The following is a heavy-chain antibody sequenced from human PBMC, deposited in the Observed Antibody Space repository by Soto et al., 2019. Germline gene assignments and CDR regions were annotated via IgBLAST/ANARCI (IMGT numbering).Heavy chain of an antibody. CDR3: ARAGQKAAGYYYYYYGMDV. CDR1: GGTFSSYA. Sequence: SVKVSCKASGGTFSSYAISWVRQAPGQGLEWMGGIIPIFGTANYAQKFQGRVAITADESTSTAYMELSSLRSEDTAVYYCARAGQKAAGYYYYYYGMDVWGQGTTVTVSS. CDR2: IIPIFGTA. J-gene: IGHJ6*02. D-gene: IGHD6-13*01. V-gene: IGHV1-69*13.